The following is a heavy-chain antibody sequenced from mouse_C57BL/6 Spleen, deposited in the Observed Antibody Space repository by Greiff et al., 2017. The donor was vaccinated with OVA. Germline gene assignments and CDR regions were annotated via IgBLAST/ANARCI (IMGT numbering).Heavy chain of an antibody. CDR1: GYAFSSYW. J-gene: IGHJ4*01. V-gene: IGHV1-80*01. CDR3: ARSRSDYAMDY. Sequence: QVQLKQSGAELVKPGASVKISCKASGYAFSSYWMNWVKQRPGKGLEWIGQIYPGDGDTNYNGKFKGKATLTADKSSSTAYMQLSSLTSEDSAVYFCARSRSDYAMDYWGQGTSVTVSS. CDR2: IYPGDGDT.